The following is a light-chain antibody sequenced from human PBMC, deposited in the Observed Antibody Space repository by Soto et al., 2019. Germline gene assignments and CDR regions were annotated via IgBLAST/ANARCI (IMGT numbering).Light chain of an antibody. J-gene: IGKJ4*01. CDR1: QTVSNF. V-gene: IGKV3-11*01. CDR2: GAS. Sequence: ENVLTQSASSLCWSAGERRTLSSGASQTVSNFLAWYQQKPGQAPRLLIYGASKRATGIPARFSGSVYGTDFNLTVSSLETGAFAVYYCQQRYNWPLTFGGGTKVDIK. CDR3: QQRYNWPLT.